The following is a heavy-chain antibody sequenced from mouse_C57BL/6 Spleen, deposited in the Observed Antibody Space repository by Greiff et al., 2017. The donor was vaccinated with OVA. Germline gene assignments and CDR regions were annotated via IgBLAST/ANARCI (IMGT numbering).Heavy chain of an antibody. V-gene: IGHV5-6*01. CDR2: ISSGGSYT. Sequence: EVKVVESGGDLVKPGGSLKLSCAASGFTFSSYGMSWVRQTPDKSLEWVATISSGGSYTYSPDSVKGRFTISRDNAKNTLYLQMSSLKSEDTAMYYCASPGSSYDYFDDWGQGTTLTVSS. CDR3: ASPGSSYDYFDD. CDR1: GFTFSSYG. J-gene: IGHJ2*01. D-gene: IGHD1-1*01.